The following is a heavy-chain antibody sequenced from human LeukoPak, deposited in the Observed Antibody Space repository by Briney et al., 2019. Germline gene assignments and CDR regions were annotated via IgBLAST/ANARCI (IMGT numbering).Heavy chain of an antibody. CDR2: ISSSSSYI. CDR3: ARALTTAADWFDP. J-gene: IGHJ5*02. Sequence: GSLRLSCAASGFTFSSYSMNWVRQAPGKGLEWVSSISSSSSYIYYADSVKGRFTISRDNAKNSLYLQMNSLRAEDTAVYYCARALTTAADWFDPWGQGTLVTVSS. V-gene: IGHV3-21*01. CDR1: GFTFSSYS. D-gene: IGHD4-17*01.